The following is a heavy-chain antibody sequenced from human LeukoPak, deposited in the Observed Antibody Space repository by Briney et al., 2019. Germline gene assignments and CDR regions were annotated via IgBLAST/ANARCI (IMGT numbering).Heavy chain of an antibody. CDR2: IKQDGSEK. Sequence: GGSLRLSCAASGFTFSSYWMSWVRQAPGKGLEWVASIKQDGSEKYYVDSVKGRFTISRDNAKNSLYLQMNSLRAEDTAVYYCATEYSSSWYYFDYWGQGTLVTVSS. V-gene: IGHV3-7*01. CDR3: ATEYSSSWYYFDY. D-gene: IGHD6-13*01. J-gene: IGHJ4*02. CDR1: GFTFSSYW.